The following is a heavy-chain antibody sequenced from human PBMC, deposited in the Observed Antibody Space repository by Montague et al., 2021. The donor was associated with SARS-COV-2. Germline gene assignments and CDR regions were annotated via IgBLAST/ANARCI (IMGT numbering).Heavy chain of an antibody. J-gene: IGHJ5*02. Sequence: SVKVSCKASGYTFSSSAIHWVRQAPGQRLEWMGWINATNGNTKYSQKFEGRVTFSRDTSASTAYMELSSLRSEDTAVFFCARDSNYYDRRGYSGELDLWGQGTLVTVSS. CDR3: ARDSNYYDRRGYSGELDL. CDR2: INATNGNT. D-gene: IGHD3-22*01. V-gene: IGHV1-3*01. CDR1: GYTFSSSA.